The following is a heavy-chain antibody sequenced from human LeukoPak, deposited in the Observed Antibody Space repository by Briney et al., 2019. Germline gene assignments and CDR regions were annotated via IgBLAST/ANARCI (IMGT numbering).Heavy chain of an antibody. Sequence: ASVKVSCKASGYTFTDYYIHWVRQAPGQGLEWIAWINPNSGVTSYAQRFQGRVAVTRDTSVSAAYMELSGLSSDDTAVYFCARAVLGRIDYWGQGTLVIVSS. CDR2: INPNSGVT. J-gene: IGHJ4*02. CDR1: GYTFTDYY. D-gene: IGHD7-27*01. V-gene: IGHV1-2*02. CDR3: ARAVLGRIDY.